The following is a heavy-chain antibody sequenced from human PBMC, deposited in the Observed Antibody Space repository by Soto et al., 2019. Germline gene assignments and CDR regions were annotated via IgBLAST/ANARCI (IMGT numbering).Heavy chain of an antibody. CDR2: INPSNEIT. V-gene: IGHV1-2*02. D-gene: IGHD1-26*01. CDR1: GYTFSAYY. J-gene: IGHJ4*02. Sequence: ASVKVSCKTSGYTFSAYYVHWARRAPGRGFQWLGWINPSNEITTFSEFFQGRITITRDPSPNTLHMELNMLTSADTAFYYCRRGGWGDSPIDYWGQGTQVTVSS. CDR3: RRGGWGDSPIDY.